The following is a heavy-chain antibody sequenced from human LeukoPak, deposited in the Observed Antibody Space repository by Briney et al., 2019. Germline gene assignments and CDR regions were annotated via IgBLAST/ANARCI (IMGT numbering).Heavy chain of an antibody. Sequence: SETLSLTCTVSGGSISSSSYYWGWIRQPPGKGLEWIGSIYYSGSTYYNPSLKSRVTISVDTSKNQFSLKLSSVTAADTAVYYCARGRPPYIAALHMDVWGKGTTVTVSS. CDR1: GGSISSSSYY. J-gene: IGHJ6*03. D-gene: IGHD6-13*01. CDR2: IYYSGST. V-gene: IGHV4-39*07. CDR3: ARGRPPYIAALHMDV.